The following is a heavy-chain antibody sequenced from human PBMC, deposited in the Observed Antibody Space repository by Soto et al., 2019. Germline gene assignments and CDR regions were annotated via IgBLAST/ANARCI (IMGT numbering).Heavy chain of an antibody. J-gene: IGHJ5*02. CDR3: AGAVVVPAAIRPGWFDP. V-gene: IGHV4-59*01. CDR1: GGSISSYY. D-gene: IGHD2-2*01. Sequence: SETLSLTCTVSGGSISSYYWSWIRQPPGKGLEWIGYIYYSGSTNYNPSLKSRVTTSVDTSKNQFSLKLSSVTAADTAVYYCAGAVVVPAAIRPGWFDPWGQGTLVTVSA. CDR2: IYYSGST.